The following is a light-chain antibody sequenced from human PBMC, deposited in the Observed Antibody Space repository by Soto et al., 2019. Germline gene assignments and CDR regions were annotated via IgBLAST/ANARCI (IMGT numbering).Light chain of an antibody. Sequence: EIVLTQSPATLSLSPGERATLSCRASQSVSSYLAWYQQKPGQAPRLLIYDASNRATGIPARFSGSGSGTEFTLTISSLEPEDFAVYDCQQRSNWPLTFGPGTKVDIK. CDR3: QQRSNWPLT. V-gene: IGKV3-11*01. CDR2: DAS. CDR1: QSVSSY. J-gene: IGKJ3*01.